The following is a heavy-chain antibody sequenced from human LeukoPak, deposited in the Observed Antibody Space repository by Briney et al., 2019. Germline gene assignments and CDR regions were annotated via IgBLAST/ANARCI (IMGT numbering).Heavy chain of an antibody. D-gene: IGHD2-2*01. V-gene: IGHV1-2*02. J-gene: IGHJ6*03. CDR3: ASELTETRYCSSTSCPTSMDV. CDR2: INPNSGVT. CDR1: GYTFTGYY. Sequence: ASVKVSCKASGYTFTGYYMHWVRQAPGQGLEWMGWINPNSGVTKYAQKFQGSVTMTRDTSISTAYMELSRLRSDDTAVYYCASELTETRYCSSTSCPTSMDVWGKGTTVTVSS.